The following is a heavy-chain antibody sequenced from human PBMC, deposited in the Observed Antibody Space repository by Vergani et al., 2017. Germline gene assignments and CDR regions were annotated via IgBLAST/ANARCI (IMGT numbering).Heavy chain of an antibody. Sequence: MGEAGGDLVKPGGSLRLSCAASGFTFIYAWMSWVRQAPGKGLEWIASIYYSGSTYYNPSLKSRVTISVDTSKNQFSLKLSSVTAADTAVYFCARHSTVEWLVKLGWIDPWGQGILVTVSS. J-gene: IGHJ5*02. D-gene: IGHD6-19*01. CDR1: GFTFIYAW. CDR3: ARHSTVEWLVKLGWIDP. V-gene: IGHV4-39*01. CDR2: IYYSGST.